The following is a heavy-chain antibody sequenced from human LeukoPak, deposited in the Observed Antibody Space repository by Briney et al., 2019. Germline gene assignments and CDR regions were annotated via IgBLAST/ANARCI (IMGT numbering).Heavy chain of an antibody. V-gene: IGHV3-9*01. J-gene: IGHJ6*02. CDR2: ISWNSGSI. CDR1: GFTFDDYA. Sequence: PGRSLRLSCAASGFTFDDYAMHWVRQAPGKGLEWVSGISWNSGSIGYADSVKGRFTISRDNAKNSLYLQMNSLRAEDTALYYCAKDIGYGDYAGRYYYGMDVWGQGTTVTVSS. CDR3: AKDIGYGDYAGRYYYGMDV. D-gene: IGHD4-17*01.